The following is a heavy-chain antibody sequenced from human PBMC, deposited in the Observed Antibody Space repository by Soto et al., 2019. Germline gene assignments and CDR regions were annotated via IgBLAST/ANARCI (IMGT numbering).Heavy chain of an antibody. J-gene: IGHJ4*02. CDR3: ARDPGYCTNGVCPIFDF. CDR1: GDSVTNYF. V-gene: IGHV4-59*02. Sequence: SETLSLTCTVSGDSVTNYFWSWMRQPPGKGLEWIGLIYHGGRTNYRPSLKSRVTMSLDSSKNQFSLNLSSVTAADTAVYFCARDPGYCTNGVCPIFDFWGQGVLVTVSS. D-gene: IGHD2-8*01. CDR2: IYHGGRT.